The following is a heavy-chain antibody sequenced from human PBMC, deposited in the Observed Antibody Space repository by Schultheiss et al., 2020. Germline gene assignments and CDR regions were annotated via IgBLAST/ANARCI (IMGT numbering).Heavy chain of an antibody. CDR2: ISSSSSYT. J-gene: IGHJ3*02. Sequence: GGSLRLSCAASGFTFSSYWMSWVRQAPGKGLEWVSYISSSSSYTNYADSVKGRFTISRDNAKNTLYLQMNSLRAEDTAVYYCARPLYSSSWFYSGGAFDIWGQVTMVTVSS. V-gene: IGHV3-21*05. CDR3: ARPLYSSSWFYSGGAFDI. D-gene: IGHD6-13*01. CDR1: GFTFSSYW.